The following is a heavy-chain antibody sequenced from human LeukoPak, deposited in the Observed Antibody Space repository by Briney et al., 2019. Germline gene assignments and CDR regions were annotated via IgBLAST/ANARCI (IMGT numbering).Heavy chain of an antibody. V-gene: IGHV3-73*01. CDR1: GFTFSGSA. Sequence: AGGSLRLSCAASGFTFSGSAMHWVRQASGKELEWVGRIRSKANSYATAYAASVKGRFTISRDDSKNTAYLQMNSLKTEDTAVYYCTRMATIHYWGQGTLVTVSS. CDR2: IRSKANSYAT. D-gene: IGHD5-12*01. J-gene: IGHJ4*02. CDR3: TRMATIHY.